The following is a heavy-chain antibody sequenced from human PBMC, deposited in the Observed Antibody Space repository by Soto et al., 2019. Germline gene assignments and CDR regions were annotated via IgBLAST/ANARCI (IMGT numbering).Heavy chain of an antibody. CDR1: GFTFSDNL. CDR2: LNPDTGNT. Sequence: QVQLVQSGAELKKPGASVNISCTASGFTFSDNLINGVRQVPGQGLEWMGWLNPDTGNTRYSETFQGRVTISRHPSASIAYLELSGLENEDTALYFCARDIQSVGPRANDAFDVFGQGTMITVSS. J-gene: IGHJ3*01. D-gene: IGHD5-18*01. CDR3: ARDIQSVGPRANDAFDV. V-gene: IGHV1-3*01.